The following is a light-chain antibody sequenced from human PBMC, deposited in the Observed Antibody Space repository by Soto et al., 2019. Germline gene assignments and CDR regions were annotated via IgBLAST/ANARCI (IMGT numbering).Light chain of an antibody. CDR2: NIF. CDR1: QSLVHSDGNTY. Sequence: DIVMTQTPLSSPVTLGQPASISCRSSQSLVHSDGNTYLSWLQQRPGQPPRLLIYNIFNRFSGGPSRFRASGAGTDFTLKNSRVEAEDGGVYFCKQGTQFPYTFGQGTKLEIK. CDR3: KQGTQFPYT. J-gene: IGKJ2*01. V-gene: IGKV2-24*01.